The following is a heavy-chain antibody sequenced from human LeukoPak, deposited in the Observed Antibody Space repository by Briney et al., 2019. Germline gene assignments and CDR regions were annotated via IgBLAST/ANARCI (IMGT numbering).Heavy chain of an antibody. CDR2: IYYSGST. J-gene: IGHJ3*02. V-gene: IGHV4-59*08. Sequence: PSETLSLTCTVSGGSISSYYWSWIRQPPGKGLEWIEYIYYSGSTNYNPSLKSRVTISVDTSKNQFSLKLSSVTAADTAMYYCATLTSDTVTLGSDTFDIWGQGTMVTVSS. CDR3: ATLTSDTVTLGSDTFDI. CDR1: GGSISSYY. D-gene: IGHD4-17*01.